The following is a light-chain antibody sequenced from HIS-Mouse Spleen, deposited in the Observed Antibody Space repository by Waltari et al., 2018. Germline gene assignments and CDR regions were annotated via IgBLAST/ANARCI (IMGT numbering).Light chain of an antibody. CDR2: EDN. CDR1: SGSIASNY. V-gene: IGLV6-57*04. J-gene: IGLJ2*01. Sequence: NFMLTQPHSVSESPGKTVTISCTRSSGSIASNYVQWYQQRPGSAPTTVIYEDNQRPSGVPERFSGSFASSPNSASLTLAGLKTWDEADYYCQSYDSSNHVVFGGGTKLTVL. CDR3: QSYDSSNHVV.